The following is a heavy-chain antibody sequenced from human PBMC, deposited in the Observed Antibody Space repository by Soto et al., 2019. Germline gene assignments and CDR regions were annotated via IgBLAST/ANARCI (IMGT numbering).Heavy chain of an antibody. CDR2: ISYDGSNK. Sequence: PGGSLRLSCAASGFTFSSYAMHWVRQAPGKGLEWVAVISYDGSNKYYADSVKGRVTISRDNSKNTLYLQMNSLRAEDTAVYYCARGTAALDVFRYFDWLLLDPWGQGPLVTVSS. CDR3: ARGTAALDVFRYFDWLLLDP. J-gene: IGHJ5*02. D-gene: IGHD3-9*01. CDR1: GFTFSSYA. V-gene: IGHV3-30-3*01.